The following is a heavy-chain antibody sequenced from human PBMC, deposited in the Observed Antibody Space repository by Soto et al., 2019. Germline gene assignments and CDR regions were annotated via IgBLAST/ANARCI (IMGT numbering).Heavy chain of an antibody. V-gene: IGHV4-61*08. J-gene: IGHJ4*02. CDR2: IYYSGST. D-gene: IGHD1-1*01. CDR1: GVSISSGGYY. CDR3: ARVFYKIGIDY. Sequence: PSETLSLTCTVSGVSISSGGYYWTWIRQHPQKGLEWIGYIYYSGSTNYNPSLKSRVTISVDTSKNQFSLKLSSVTAADTAVYYCARVFYKIGIDYWGQGTLVTVSS.